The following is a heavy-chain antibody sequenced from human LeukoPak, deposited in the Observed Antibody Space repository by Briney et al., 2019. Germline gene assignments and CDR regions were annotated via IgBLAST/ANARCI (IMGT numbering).Heavy chain of an antibody. Sequence: PGGSLRLSCAASGFIVSSNYMSWVRQAPGKGLEWVSVIYGGGSTYYADSVKGRFTISRDNSRNTLYLQMNSLRAEDTAVYYCARSRYGSSWFDYWGQGTLVTVSS. J-gene: IGHJ4*02. CDR1: GFIVSSNY. CDR2: IYGGGST. D-gene: IGHD6-13*01. CDR3: ARSRYGSSWFDY. V-gene: IGHV3-53*01.